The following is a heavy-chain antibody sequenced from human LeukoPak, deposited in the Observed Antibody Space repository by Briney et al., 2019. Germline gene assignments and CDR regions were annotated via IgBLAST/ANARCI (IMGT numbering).Heavy chain of an antibody. CDR2: ISGSGGST. J-gene: IGHJ4*02. D-gene: IGHD3-10*01. CDR3: ARDTSMVRGVIDY. V-gene: IGHV3-23*01. CDR1: GFTFSSYA. Sequence: GGSLRLSCAASGFTFSSYAMSWVRQAPEKGLEWVSAISGSGGSTYYADSVKGRFTISRDNSKNTLYLQMNSLRAEDTAVYYCARDTSMVRGVIDYWGQGTLVTVSS.